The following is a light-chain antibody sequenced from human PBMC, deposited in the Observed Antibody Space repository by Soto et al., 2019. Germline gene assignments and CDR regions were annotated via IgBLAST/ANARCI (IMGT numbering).Light chain of an antibody. J-gene: IGLJ1*01. CDR1: SSNIGINT. V-gene: IGLV1-44*01. CDR3: ATWDDSLDVHV. CDR2: GNN. Sequence: QSVLTQPPSASGTPGQTITISCPGGSSNIGINTVSWYEHLPGTAPRLLIYGNNQRPSGVPDRFSGSKSGTSASLAISGLQSEDEAHYYCATWDDSLDVHVFGTGTKVTVL.